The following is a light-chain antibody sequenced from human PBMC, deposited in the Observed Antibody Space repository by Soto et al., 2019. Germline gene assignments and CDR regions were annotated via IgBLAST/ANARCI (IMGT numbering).Light chain of an antibody. CDR2: AAS. V-gene: IGKV1-39*01. CDR3: QQSYSPPPIT. Sequence: IQRTQSHSTLSASVGDRVTITCRASKTIINYLNRYQKKPWKAPQVLIYAASTLQRGVPSRFSGSGSGTDFTLTIGSLQPEDSATYYCQQSYSPPPITFGQGTLLEI. CDR1: KTIINY. J-gene: IGKJ5*01.